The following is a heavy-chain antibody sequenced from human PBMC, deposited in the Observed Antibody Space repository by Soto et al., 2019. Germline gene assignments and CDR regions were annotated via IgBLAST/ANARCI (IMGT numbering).Heavy chain of an antibody. D-gene: IGHD1-26*01. Sequence: SETLSLTCTVSGGSISSYYWSWIRQPPGKGLEWIGYIYYSGSTNYNPSLKSRVTISVDTSKNQFSLKLSSVTAADTAVYYCARGRTTIVGATKGNYYYGMDVWGQGTTVTVS. J-gene: IGHJ6*02. V-gene: IGHV4-59*01. CDR2: IYYSGST. CDR3: ARGRTTIVGATKGNYYYGMDV. CDR1: GGSISSYY.